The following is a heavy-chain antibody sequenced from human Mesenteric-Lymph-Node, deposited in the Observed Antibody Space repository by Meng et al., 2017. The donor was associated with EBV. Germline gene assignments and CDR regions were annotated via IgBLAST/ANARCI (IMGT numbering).Heavy chain of an antibody. Sequence: GLVQPSPPLPPTWAASGGASCGGGYSWSWMRRQPGKGVEWIGYVYQSGTTYSNPYLKSRVTMSIDRSKNQSSLRLSSVTSADTAVYYCARLYVPSLGELSYYFDYWGQGTLVTVSS. D-gene: IGHD3-10*01. CDR3: ARLYVPSLGELSYYFDY. V-gene: IGHV4-30-2*01. CDR1: GGASCGGGYS. CDR2: VYQSGTT. J-gene: IGHJ4*02.